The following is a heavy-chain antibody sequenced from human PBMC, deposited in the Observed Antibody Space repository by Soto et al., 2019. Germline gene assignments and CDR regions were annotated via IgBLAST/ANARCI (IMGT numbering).Heavy chain of an antibody. D-gene: IGHD3-16*01. CDR2: TYYRSGWYN. V-gene: IGHV6-1*01. CDR1: GDSVSGNSAA. Sequence: SQTLSLTCVISGDSVSGNSAAWNWIRQSPSRGLEWLGRTYYRSGWYNDYAVSVKSRITVTPDTSKNQFSLHLNSVTPEDTAVYYCASEFPYYVSSDSYLDYWGQGALVTVSS. J-gene: IGHJ4*02. CDR3: ASEFPYYVSSDSYLDY.